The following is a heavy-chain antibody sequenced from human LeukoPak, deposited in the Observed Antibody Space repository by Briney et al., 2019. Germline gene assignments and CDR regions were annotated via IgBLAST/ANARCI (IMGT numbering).Heavy chain of an antibody. Sequence: GASVKVSCKASGYTFTGYYMHWVRQAPGQGLEWMGWINPNSGGTNYAQKVQGRVTMNRDTSISTAYMELSRLRSDDRAVYYCAREGVSDAFDIWGQGTMVTVSS. CDR2: INPNSGGT. V-gene: IGHV1-2*02. CDR1: GYTFTGYY. D-gene: IGHD3-16*01. J-gene: IGHJ3*02. CDR3: AREGVSDAFDI.